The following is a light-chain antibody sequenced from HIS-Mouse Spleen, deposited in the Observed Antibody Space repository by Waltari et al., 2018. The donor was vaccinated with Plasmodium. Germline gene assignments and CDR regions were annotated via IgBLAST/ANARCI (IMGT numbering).Light chain of an antibody. CDR2: GAS. V-gene: IGKV3-15*01. CDR3: PHSPPLSFP. Sequence: EIVMTQSPATLSWSPGERATVSCRARQSVSSNLAWYQQKPGQAPRLLIYGASTRATGIPARCSGSGSGTEFTLTISSLQSEDFAVCYCPHSPPLSFPFGPGTQVDI. CDR1: QSVSSN. J-gene: IGKJ3*01.